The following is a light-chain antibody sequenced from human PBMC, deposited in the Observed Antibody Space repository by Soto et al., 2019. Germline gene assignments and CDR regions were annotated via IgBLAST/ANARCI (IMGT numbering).Light chain of an antibody. V-gene: IGLV2-14*03. CDR1: SSDVDGYDY. CDR3: SSYTSSSTLVV. J-gene: IGLJ2*01. Sequence: QSALTQPAFVSASPGQSITISCTGTSSDVDGYDYVSWYQQHPGKAPKLMIYDVTKRPSGVSNRFSGSKSGNTASLNISGLQAEDEADYYCSSYTSSSTLVVFGGGTKVTVL. CDR2: DVT.